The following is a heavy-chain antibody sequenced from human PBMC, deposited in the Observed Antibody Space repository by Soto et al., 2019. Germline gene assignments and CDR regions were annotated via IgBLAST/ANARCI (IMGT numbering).Heavy chain of an antibody. CDR2: IYYSGST. J-gene: IGHJ6*03. D-gene: IGHD6-13*01. CDR3: ARHVGSSWENYYYYYMDV. CDR1: GGSIRCYY. Sequence: SETLSLTCIVSGGSIRCYYWSWIRQPPGKGLAWIGYIYYSGSTNYNPSLKSRVTISVDTSKNQFSLKLSSVTAADTAVYYCARHVGSSWENYYYYYMDVWGKGTTVTVSS. V-gene: IGHV4-59*08.